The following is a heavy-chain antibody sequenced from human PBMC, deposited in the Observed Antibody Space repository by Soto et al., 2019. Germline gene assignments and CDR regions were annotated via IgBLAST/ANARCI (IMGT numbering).Heavy chain of an antibody. Sequence: QVQLVQSGAEVKKPGSSVKVSCKAPGGTFSSYAISWVRQAPGQGLEWRGGIIPIFGTANYAQKFQGRVTITADEXXXXXXXXXXXXXXXXXXXXXXXXXXXXXXXXXXXYYYYYGMDVWGQGTTVTVSS. CDR1: GGTFSSYA. V-gene: IGHV1-69*01. J-gene: IGHJ6*02. CDR3: XXXXXXXXXXXXXYYYYYGMDV. CDR2: IIPIFGTA.